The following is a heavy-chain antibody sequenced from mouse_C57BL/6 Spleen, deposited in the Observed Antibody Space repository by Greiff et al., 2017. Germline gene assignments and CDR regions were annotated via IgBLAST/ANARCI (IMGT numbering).Heavy chain of an antibody. D-gene: IGHD1-1*01. J-gene: IGHJ2*01. V-gene: IGHV1-18*01. CDR2: INPNNGGT. Sequence: EVQLQQSGPELVKPGASVKIPCKASGYTFTDYNMDWVKQSHGKSLEWIGDINPNNGGTIYNQKFKGKATLTVDKSSSTAYMELRSLTSEDTAVYYCARGGYYGSSYGGYYFDYWGQGTTLTVSS. CDR1: GYTFTDYN. CDR3: ARGGYYGSSYGGYYFDY.